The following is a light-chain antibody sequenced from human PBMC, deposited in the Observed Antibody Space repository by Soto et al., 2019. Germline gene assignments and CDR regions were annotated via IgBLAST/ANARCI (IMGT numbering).Light chain of an antibody. V-gene: IGKV3-11*01. J-gene: IGKJ1*01. CDR1: QSVSSF. CDR2: DAS. Sequence: EIVLTQSPATLSLSPGERATLSCRASQSVSSFLAWYQQKPGQAPRLLIYDASNRAPGIPARFSGSGSGTDFTLTISGLEPEDFAVYYCQQRGNWPQTFGQGTKVEIK. CDR3: QQRGNWPQT.